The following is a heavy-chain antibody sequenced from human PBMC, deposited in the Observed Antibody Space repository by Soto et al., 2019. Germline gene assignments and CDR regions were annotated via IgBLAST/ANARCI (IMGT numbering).Heavy chain of an antibody. J-gene: IGHJ4*02. CDR2: VDSAGSGT. Sequence: VPLVESGGGSVQPGGSLRLSCVASGITFSGYWMHWVRQVPGKGLVWVARVDSAGSGTSYADSVKGRFTISRDNAKNTLSLQMGSLRVEDTAVYYCATVFENWGQGIPDTVSS. CDR3: ATVFEN. V-gene: IGHV3-74*01. CDR1: GITFSGYW.